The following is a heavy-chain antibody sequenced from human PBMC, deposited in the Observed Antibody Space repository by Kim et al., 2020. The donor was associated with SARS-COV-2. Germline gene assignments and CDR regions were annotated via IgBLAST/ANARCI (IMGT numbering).Heavy chain of an antibody. CDR3: ARDNTDWSFDY. J-gene: IGHJ4*02. Sequence: ASVKVSCNASGYTFTSHKIHWVRQAPGQGLEWMGIITPIDGFTTYAQKLQGRVTMTSDTSTSTVSMELSSLRSGDTAVYFCARDNTDWSFDYWGQGTLVTVSS. D-gene: IGHD3-9*01. V-gene: IGHV1-46*01. CDR2: ITPIDGFT. CDR1: GYTFTSHK.